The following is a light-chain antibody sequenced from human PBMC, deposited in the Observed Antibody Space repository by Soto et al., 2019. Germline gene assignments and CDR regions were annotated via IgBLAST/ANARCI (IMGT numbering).Light chain of an antibody. CDR1: QSVSSSY. J-gene: IGKJ1*01. CDR2: DAS. V-gene: IGKV3-20*01. CDR3: QQYGSSPPSWT. Sequence: ENVLTQSPGTLSLSPGERATLSCRASQSVSSSYLAWYPQKPGQPPSLLIFDASNRATGIPDRFSGSGSGTDFTLTISSLEPEDFAVDYCQQYGSSPPSWTFGQGTKVEIK.